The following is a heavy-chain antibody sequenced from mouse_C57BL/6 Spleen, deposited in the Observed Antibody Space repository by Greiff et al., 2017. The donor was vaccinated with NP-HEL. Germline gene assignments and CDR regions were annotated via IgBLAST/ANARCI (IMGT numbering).Heavy chain of an antibody. CDR3: ARGRTTVVARGYWYFDV. Sequence: QVQLQQPGAELVKPGASVKLSCKASGYTFTSYWMQWVKQRPGQGLEWIGEIDPSDSYTNYNQKFKGKATLTVDTSSSTAYMQLSSLTSEESAVYYCARGRTTVVARGYWYFDVWGTGTTVTVSS. CDR2: IDPSDSYT. D-gene: IGHD1-1*01. CDR1: GYTFTSYW. J-gene: IGHJ1*03. V-gene: IGHV1-50*01.